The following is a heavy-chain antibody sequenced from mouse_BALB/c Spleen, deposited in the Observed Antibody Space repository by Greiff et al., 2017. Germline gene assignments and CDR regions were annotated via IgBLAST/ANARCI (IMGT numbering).Heavy chain of an antibody. CDR3: ARSDDYDLDY. D-gene: IGHD2-4*01. CDR1: GFTFSSFG. J-gene: IGHJ2*01. V-gene: IGHV5-17*02. CDR2: ISSGSSTI. Sequence: EVHLVESGGGLVQPGGSRKLSCAASGFTFSSFGMHWVRQAPEKGLEWVAYISSGSSTIYYADTVKGRFTISRDNPKNTLFLQMTSLRSEDTAMYYCARSDDYDLDYWGQGTTLTVSS.